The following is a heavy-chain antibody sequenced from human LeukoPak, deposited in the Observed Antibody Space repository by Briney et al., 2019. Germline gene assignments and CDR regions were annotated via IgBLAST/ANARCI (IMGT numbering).Heavy chain of an antibody. J-gene: IGHJ4*02. CDR2: ISYDGSNK. CDR1: GFTFSSYA. Sequence: GGSLRLSCAASGFTFSSYAMHWVRQAPGKGLEWVAVISYDGSNKYYADSVKGRFTISRDNSKNTLYLQMNSLRAEDTAVYYCARGGSGSHLRYWGQGTLVTVSA. V-gene: IGHV3-30-3*01. D-gene: IGHD3-10*01. CDR3: ARGGSGSHLRY.